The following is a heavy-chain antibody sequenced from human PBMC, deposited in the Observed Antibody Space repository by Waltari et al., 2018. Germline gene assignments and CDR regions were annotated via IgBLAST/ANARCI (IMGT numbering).Heavy chain of an antibody. Sequence: EVLLLESGGGLVQPGGSLRLSCAASGFTFSSYAMNWVRQAPGKGLGWVSTSYSGVGGGGTQYADSVTGRFTISRDNSKNTLYLQMNRLRAADTAMYYCAKDTLSYSQNWGQGIMVTVSS. CDR2: SGVGGGGT. D-gene: IGHD3-16*01. V-gene: IGHV3-23*01. CDR1: GFTFSSYA. J-gene: IGHJ4*02. CDR3: AKDTLSYSQN.